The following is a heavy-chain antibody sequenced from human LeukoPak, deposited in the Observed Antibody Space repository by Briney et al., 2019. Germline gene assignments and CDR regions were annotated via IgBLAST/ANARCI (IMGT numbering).Heavy chain of an antibody. CDR1: GFTFDDYA. J-gene: IGHJ4*02. D-gene: IGHD3-22*01. Sequence: PGRSLRLSCAASGFTFDDYAMHWVRQAPGKGLEWVSGISWNSGSIGYADFVKGRFTISRDNAKNSLYLQMNSLRAEDMALYYCAKDMFPHYYDSSGLDYWGQGTLVTVSS. CDR2: ISWNSGSI. V-gene: IGHV3-9*03. CDR3: AKDMFPHYYDSSGLDY.